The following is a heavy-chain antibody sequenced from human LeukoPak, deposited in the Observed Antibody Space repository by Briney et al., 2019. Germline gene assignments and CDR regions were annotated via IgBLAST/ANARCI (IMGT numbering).Heavy chain of an antibody. Sequence: ASVKVSCKASGYTFTGYYMHWVRQAPGQGLEWMGWINPNSGGTNYAQKFQGRVTMTRDTSISTAYMELSRLRSDDTAVYYCARPIYCSGGSCYSSFDYWAREPWSPSPQ. J-gene: IGHJ4*02. CDR3: ARPIYCSGGSCYSSFDY. CDR2: INPNSGGT. V-gene: IGHV1-2*02. D-gene: IGHD2-15*01. CDR1: GYTFTGYY.